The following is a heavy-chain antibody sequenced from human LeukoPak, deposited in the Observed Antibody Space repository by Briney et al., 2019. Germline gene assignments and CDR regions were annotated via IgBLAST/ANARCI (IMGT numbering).Heavy chain of an antibody. J-gene: IGHJ4*02. CDR1: GGSFSGYY. Sequence: SETLSLTCAVYGGSFSGYYWSWIRQPPGKGLEWIGEINHSGSTNYNPSLQGRVTISLDTSRNQFSLKLSSVTAADTAVYYCASGDNDPLFDYWGQGTLVTVSS. V-gene: IGHV4-34*09. CDR2: INHSGST. CDR3: ASGDNDPLFDY. D-gene: IGHD1-1*01.